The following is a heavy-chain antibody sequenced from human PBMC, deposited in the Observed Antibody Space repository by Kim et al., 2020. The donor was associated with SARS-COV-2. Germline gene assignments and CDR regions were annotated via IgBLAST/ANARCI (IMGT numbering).Heavy chain of an antibody. V-gene: IGHV3-21*03. J-gene: IGHJ3*02. Sequence: ADSVQRRFTISRDNAKNSLYLQMNSVKAEDAAVYYCARGPLGATSAVDIWGQGTMVTVSS. D-gene: IGHD1-26*01. CDR3: ARGPLGATSAVDI.